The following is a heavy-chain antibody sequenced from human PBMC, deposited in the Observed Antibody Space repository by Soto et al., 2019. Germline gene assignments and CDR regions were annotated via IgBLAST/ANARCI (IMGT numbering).Heavy chain of an antibody. CDR2: ISHSGST. Sequence: PSETLSLTCAVSGGSISSNNWWSWVRQPPGKGLEFIGEISHSGSTNNNPSLKSRVTISVDKSKNQFSLKLNSVTAADTAVYYCATTPSAYNYGPRDYWGQGALVTVS. V-gene: IGHV4-4*02. D-gene: IGHD5-18*01. J-gene: IGHJ4*02. CDR3: ATTPSAYNYGPRDY. CDR1: GGSISSNNW.